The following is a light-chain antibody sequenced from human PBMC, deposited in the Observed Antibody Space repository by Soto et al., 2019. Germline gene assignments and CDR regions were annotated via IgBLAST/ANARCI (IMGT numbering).Light chain of an antibody. J-gene: IGKJ1*01. Sequence: ELVLTQSPGPLSLSLGATATLSCRASQSLRSDYLAWYQQKPGQAPRPLIYGASNRATAIPDRFSGSGSGTDFTLTISRLEPEDSAVYYCQHYGGSWTFGRGAKVDIK. CDR1: QSLRSDY. CDR2: GAS. V-gene: IGKV3-20*01. CDR3: QHYGGSWT.